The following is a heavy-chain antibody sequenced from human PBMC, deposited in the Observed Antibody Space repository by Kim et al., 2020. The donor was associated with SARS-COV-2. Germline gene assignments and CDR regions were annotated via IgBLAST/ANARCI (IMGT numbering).Heavy chain of an antibody. Sequence: GGSLRLSCAASGFTFGDYAMHWVRQAPGKGLEWVSGISWNSGSIGYADSVKGRFTISRDNAKNSLYLQMNSLRAEDTALYYCAKGSYYYDSSGYFNFDYWGQGTLVTVSS. CDR2: ISWNSGSI. J-gene: IGHJ4*02. CDR1: GFTFGDYA. V-gene: IGHV3-9*01. CDR3: AKGSYYYDSSGYFNFDY. D-gene: IGHD3-22*01.